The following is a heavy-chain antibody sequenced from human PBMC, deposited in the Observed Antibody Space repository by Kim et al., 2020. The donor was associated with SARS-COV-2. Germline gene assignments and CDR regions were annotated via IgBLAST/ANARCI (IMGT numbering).Heavy chain of an antibody. Sequence: SVKVSCKASGGTFSSYAISWVRQAPGQGLEWMGGIIPIFGTANYAQKFQGRVTITADESTSTAYMELSSLRSEDTAVYYCARARGAHYYFDYWGQGTLVTVSS. J-gene: IGHJ4*02. CDR3: ARARGAHYYFDY. D-gene: IGHD1-26*01. CDR2: IIPIFGTA. CDR1: GGTFSSYA. V-gene: IGHV1-69*13.